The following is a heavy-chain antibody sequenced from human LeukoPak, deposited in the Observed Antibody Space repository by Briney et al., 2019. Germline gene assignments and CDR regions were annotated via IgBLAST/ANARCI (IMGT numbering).Heavy chain of an antibody. CDR2: ISSSSSTI. V-gene: IGHV3-48*01. Sequence: GGSLRLSCAASGFTFSSYSMNWVRQAPGKGLEWVSYISSSSSTIYYADSVKGRFTISRDNAKNSLYLQMNSLRAEDTAVYYCATHYCSSTSCYFDDYWGQGTLVTVSS. CDR1: GFTFSSYS. CDR3: ATHYCSSTSCYFDDY. D-gene: IGHD2-2*01. J-gene: IGHJ4*02.